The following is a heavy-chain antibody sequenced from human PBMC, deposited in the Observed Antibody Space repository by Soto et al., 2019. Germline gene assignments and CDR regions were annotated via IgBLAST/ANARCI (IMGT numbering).Heavy chain of an antibody. CDR2: ISYDESHT. Sequence: SRGLEWVAIISYDESHTYYADSVRGRFTISRDNSQNTLYLQMDSLTAADTAVYYCARDAPQRRLRGYFDYRGLRPLVSRSS. D-gene: IGHD4-17*01. J-gene: IGHJ4*02. V-gene: IGHV3-30*14. CDR3: ARDAPQRRLRGYFDY.